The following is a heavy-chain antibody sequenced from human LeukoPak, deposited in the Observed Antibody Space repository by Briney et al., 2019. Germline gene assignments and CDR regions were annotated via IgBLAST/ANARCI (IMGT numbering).Heavy chain of an antibody. CDR3: ARGRTLYYYYMDV. CDR2: ISSSSSYI. V-gene: IGHV3-21*01. J-gene: IGHJ6*03. D-gene: IGHD1-14*01. Sequence: GGSLRLSCAASGFTFSSYEMNWVRQAPGKGLEWVSSISSSSSYIYYADSVKGRFTISRDNAKNSLYLQMNSLRAEDTAVYYCARGRTLYYYYMDVWGKGTTVTISS. CDR1: GFTFSSYE.